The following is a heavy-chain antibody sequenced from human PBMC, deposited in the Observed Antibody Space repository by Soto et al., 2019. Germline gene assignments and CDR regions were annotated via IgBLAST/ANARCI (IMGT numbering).Heavy chain of an antibody. CDR2: IYYSGST. Sequence: QVQLQESGPGLVKPSQTLSLTCTVSGGSISSGGYYWSWIRQHPGKGLEWIGYIYYSGSTYYNPCLKSRVTISVDTFKNQFSLKLSSVTAADTAVYYCARDGGGGYCTNGVCSSFDYWGQGTLVTVSS. D-gene: IGHD2-8*01. J-gene: IGHJ4*02. V-gene: IGHV4-31*03. CDR3: ARDGGGGYCTNGVCSSFDY. CDR1: GGSISSGGYY.